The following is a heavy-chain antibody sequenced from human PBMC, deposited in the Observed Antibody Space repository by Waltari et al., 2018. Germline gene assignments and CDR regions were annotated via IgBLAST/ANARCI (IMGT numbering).Heavy chain of an antibody. V-gene: IGHV3-7*03. D-gene: IGHD2-15*01. J-gene: IGHJ6*02. CDR2: IKQDGREK. CDR1: GFTFSSYW. CDR3: ARDDTHCSGGSCYSENYYGMDV. Sequence: EVQLVESGGGLVQPGGSLRLSCAASGFTFSSYWMSWVRQAPGKGLEWVANIKQDGREKYYVDPVKGRFTISRDKAKNSLYLQMNSLRAEDTAVYYCARDDTHCSGGSCYSENYYGMDVWGQGTTVTVSS.